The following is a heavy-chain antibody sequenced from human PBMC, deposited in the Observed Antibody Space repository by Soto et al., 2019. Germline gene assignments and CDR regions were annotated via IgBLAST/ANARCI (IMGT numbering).Heavy chain of an antibody. D-gene: IGHD3-16*01. CDR1: RDTFSKYA. CDR3: ARGETYLGV. V-gene: IGHV1-69*01. Sequence: QVQLVQSGAEVKKPGSSVKVSCKASRDTFSKYAFNWVRQAPGQGLEWMGWIIPIFGSRNYAEKSQGRVTITADESTSTAYMELRSLRFEDTAVYYCARGETYLGVWGQGTTVTVSS. CDR2: IIPIFGSR. J-gene: IGHJ6*02.